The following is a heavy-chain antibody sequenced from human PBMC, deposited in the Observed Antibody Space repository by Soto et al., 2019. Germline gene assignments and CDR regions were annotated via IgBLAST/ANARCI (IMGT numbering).Heavy chain of an antibody. CDR3: ARSVRRITMIVVVTPNNWFDP. V-gene: IGHV1-18*01. Sequence: ASVKVSCKASGYTFTSYGISWVRQAPGQGLEWMGWISAYNGNTNYAQKLQGRVTMTTDTSTSTAYMELRSLRSDDTAVYYCARSVRRITMIVVVTPNNWFDPWGQGTLVTVSS. CDR1: GYTFTSYG. J-gene: IGHJ5*02. CDR2: ISAYNGNT. D-gene: IGHD3-22*01.